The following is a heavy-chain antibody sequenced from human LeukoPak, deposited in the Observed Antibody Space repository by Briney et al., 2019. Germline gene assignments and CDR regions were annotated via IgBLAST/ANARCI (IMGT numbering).Heavy chain of an antibody. V-gene: IGHV4-34*01. Sequence: SETLSLTCAVYGGSFSGYYWSWIRQPPGKGLEWIGEINHSGRTNYNPSLKSRVTISVDTSKTQFSLKLSSVTAADPAVYYCARGAATGFFGYWGQGNLVTVSS. CDR1: GGSFSGYY. D-gene: IGHD6-25*01. CDR3: ARGAATGFFGY. J-gene: IGHJ4*02. CDR2: INHSGRT.